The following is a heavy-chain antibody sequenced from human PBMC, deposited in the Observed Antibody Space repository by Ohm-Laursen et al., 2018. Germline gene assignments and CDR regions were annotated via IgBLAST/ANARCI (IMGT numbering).Heavy chain of an antibody. CDR1: GFTFSDYY. V-gene: IGHV3-11*01. CDR2: ISSSGGGTI. CDR3: ARGRKYTIFGVIRYGMDV. Sequence: SLRLSCAASGFTFSDYYMSWIRQAPGKGLEWVSYISSSGGGTIYYADSVKGRFTISRDNAKNSLFLQMNSLGAEDTAVYYCARGRKYTIFGVIRYGMDVWGQGTTVTVSS. D-gene: IGHD3-3*01. J-gene: IGHJ6*02.